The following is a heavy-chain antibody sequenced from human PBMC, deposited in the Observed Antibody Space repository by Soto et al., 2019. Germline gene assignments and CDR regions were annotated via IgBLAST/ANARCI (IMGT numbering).Heavy chain of an antibody. J-gene: IGHJ4*02. V-gene: IGHV1-8*01. D-gene: IGHD6-6*01. Sequence: QVQLVQSGAEVKKPGASVKVSCKASGYTFTSYDINWVRQATGQGLEGMGWMNPNSGNTGYAQKFQGIVTMTRNTSISTAYMGLSSLRSEDTAVYYCARSLSRYRGSSFLYWGRGTLVTVSS. CDR3: ARSLSRYRGSSFLY. CDR1: GYTFTSYD. CDR2: MNPNSGNT.